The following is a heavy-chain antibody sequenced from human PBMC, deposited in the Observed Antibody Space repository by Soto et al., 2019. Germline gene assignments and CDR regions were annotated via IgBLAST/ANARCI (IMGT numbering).Heavy chain of an antibody. Sequence: APVKVSCKASGYTFTSYGISWVRQVPGQGLEWMGWISAYNGNTNYAQKLQGRVTMTTDTSTSTAYMELRSLRSDDTAVYYCARINFDWLPSVDYWGQGTLVNVSS. CDR3: ARINFDWLPSVDY. D-gene: IGHD3-9*01. J-gene: IGHJ4*02. CDR1: GYTFTSYG. CDR2: ISAYNGNT. V-gene: IGHV1-18*01.